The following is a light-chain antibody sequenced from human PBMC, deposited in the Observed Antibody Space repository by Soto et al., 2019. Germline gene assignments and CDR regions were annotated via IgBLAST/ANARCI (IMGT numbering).Light chain of an antibody. CDR1: SSDVGGYNY. CDR3: SSYAGSNNQV. Sequence: QSALTQPPSASGSPGQSVTISCTGTSSDVGGYNYVSWYQQHPGRAPKLMIYEVSKRTSGVPDRFSGSKSGNTASLTVSGLQTEDEADYYFSSYAGSNNQVFGTGTKLTVL. J-gene: IGLJ1*01. CDR2: EVS. V-gene: IGLV2-8*01.